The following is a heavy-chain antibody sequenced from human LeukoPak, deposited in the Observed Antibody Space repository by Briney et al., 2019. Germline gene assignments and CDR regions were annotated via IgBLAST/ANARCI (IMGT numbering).Heavy chain of an antibody. D-gene: IGHD3-22*01. V-gene: IGHV4-61*02. CDR1: GDSISSGSYY. Sequence: PSQTLSLTCTVSGDSISSGSYYWSWIRQPAGKGLEWIGRIHTSGRTNYNPSLKSRVTISADTSKNQFSLKLSSVTAADTAVYYCARGVTYYYDISGYLYWGQGTLVTVSS. CDR2: IHTSGRT. CDR3: ARGVTYYYDISGYLY. J-gene: IGHJ4*02.